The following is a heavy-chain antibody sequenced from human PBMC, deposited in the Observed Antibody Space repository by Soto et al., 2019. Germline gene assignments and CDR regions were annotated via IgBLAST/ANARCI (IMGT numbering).Heavy chain of an antibody. Sequence: QLQLQESGPGLVKPSETLSLTCTVSGGSITSSSYYWGWIRQPPGKGLEWIGSIDYSGSTYYNPSLKSRVTKSVDTSKNQFCLKLSSVTAADTAVYYCARQGYSGHDPIDYWGQGALVTVSS. D-gene: IGHD5-12*01. CDR1: GGSITSSSYY. CDR2: IDYSGST. V-gene: IGHV4-39*01. CDR3: ARQGYSGHDPIDY. J-gene: IGHJ4*02.